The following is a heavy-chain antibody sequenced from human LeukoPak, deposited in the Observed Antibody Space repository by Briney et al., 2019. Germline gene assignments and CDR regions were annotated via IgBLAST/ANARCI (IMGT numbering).Heavy chain of an antibody. V-gene: IGHV4-59*01. CDR2: IYHTGRT. D-gene: IGHD6-25*01. J-gene: IGHJ4*02. CDR1: GGSISSYY. CDR3: ARRGRNSSGWQDYL. Sequence: PSETLSLTCTVSGGSISSYYWSWIRQPPGKGLEWIANIYHTGRTNYNPSLSSRVTISIDTAKNQFSLELTSVTAADTAVYYCARRGRNSSGWQDYLWGQGTLVTVSS.